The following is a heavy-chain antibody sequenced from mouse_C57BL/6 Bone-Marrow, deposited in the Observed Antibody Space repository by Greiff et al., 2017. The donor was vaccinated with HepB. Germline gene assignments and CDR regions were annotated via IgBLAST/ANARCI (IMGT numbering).Heavy chain of an antibody. CDR1: GFTFSSYG. J-gene: IGHJ4*01. Sequence: DVQLVESGGDLVKPGGSLKLSCAASGFTFSSYGMSWVRQTPDKRLEWVATISSGGSYTYYPDSVKGRFTISRDNAKNTLYLQLSSLKSEDTAMYYCARQNMAYYAMDYWGQGTSVTVSS. CDR2: ISSGGSYT. D-gene: IGHD1-1*02. V-gene: IGHV5-6*01. CDR3: ARQNMAYYAMDY.